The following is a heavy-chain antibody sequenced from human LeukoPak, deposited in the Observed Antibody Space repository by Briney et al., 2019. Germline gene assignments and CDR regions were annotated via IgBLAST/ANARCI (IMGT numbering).Heavy chain of an antibody. CDR2: INPNSGGT. J-gene: IGHJ4*02. CDR3: ARTPLIGSVLIDY. Sequence: GASVKVSCKASGYTFTGYYMHWVRQAPGQGLEWMGRINPNSGGTNYAQKFQGRVTMTRDTSISTAYMELSRLRSDDTAVYYCARTPLIGSVLIDYWGQGTLVTVSS. D-gene: IGHD6-25*01. CDR1: GYTFTGYY. V-gene: IGHV1-2*06.